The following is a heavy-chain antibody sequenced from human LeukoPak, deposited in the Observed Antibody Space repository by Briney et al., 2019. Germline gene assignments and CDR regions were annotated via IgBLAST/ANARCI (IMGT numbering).Heavy chain of an antibody. CDR2: STGSGGTT. J-gene: IGHJ4*02. D-gene: IGHD1-26*01. CDR3: AKGRQLRWELDD. CDR1: GFTFSSYA. Sequence: GGSLRLSCAASGFTFSSYAMSWVRQAPGKGLEWVSASTGSGGTTYYADTVMGRFTISRDNSKNTLYLQMNSLRAEDTAVYYCAKGRQLRWELDDWGQGTLVTVSS. V-gene: IGHV3-23*01.